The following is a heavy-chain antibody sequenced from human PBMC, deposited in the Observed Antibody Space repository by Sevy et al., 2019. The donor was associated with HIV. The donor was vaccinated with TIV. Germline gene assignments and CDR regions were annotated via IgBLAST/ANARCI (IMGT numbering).Heavy chain of an antibody. CDR1: GGTFSKYA. J-gene: IGHJ6*02. CDR2: IIPIFRTA. D-gene: IGHD2-2*01. V-gene: IGHV1-69*13. CDR3: ARYRGFSSTSEYGMDV. Sequence: VKVSCKASGGTFSKYAITWVRQAPGQGLERRGGIIPIFRTANYAQKFQGRVTITADESTSTAYMELSSLRSEDTAVYYCARYRGFSSTSEYGMDVWGQGTTVCVSS.